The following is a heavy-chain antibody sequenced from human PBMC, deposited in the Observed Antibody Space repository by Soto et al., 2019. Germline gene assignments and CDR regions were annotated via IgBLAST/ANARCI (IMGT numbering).Heavy chain of an antibody. CDR2: IYYSGST. V-gene: IGHV4-59*01. D-gene: IGHD3-10*01. CDR1: GGSISSYY. CDR3: ARAEFGELPDYGMDV. Sequence: SGTLSLTCTVSGGSISSYYSSWIRQPPGKGLEWIGYIYYSGSTNYNPSLKSRVTISVDTSKNQFSLKLSSVTAADTAVYYCARAEFGELPDYGMDVWGQGTTVTVSS. J-gene: IGHJ6*02.